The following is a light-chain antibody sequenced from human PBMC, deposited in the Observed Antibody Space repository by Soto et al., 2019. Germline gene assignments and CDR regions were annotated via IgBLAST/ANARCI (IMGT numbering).Light chain of an antibody. Sequence: DIVMTQSPDSLAVSLGERATINCKSSQSVLYSSNNKNYLAWYQQKPGQPPKLLIYWASTRESGVPDRFSGSGSGTDFPLTISSLQAEDMAVYYCQQYYSTPLTFGPGTKVDIK. CDR1: QSVLYSSNNKNY. V-gene: IGKV4-1*01. J-gene: IGKJ3*01. CDR3: QQYYSTPLT. CDR2: WAS.